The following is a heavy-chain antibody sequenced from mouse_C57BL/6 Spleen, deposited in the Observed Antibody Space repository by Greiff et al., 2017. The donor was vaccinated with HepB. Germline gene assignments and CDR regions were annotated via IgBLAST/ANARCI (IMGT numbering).Heavy chain of an antibody. V-gene: IGHV1-53*01. CDR2: INPSNGGT. D-gene: IGHD2-2*01. CDR1: GYTFTSYW. CDR3: ASGRGLRQGWYFDV. J-gene: IGHJ1*03. Sequence: QVQLQQPGTELVKPGASVKLSCKASGYTFTSYWMHWVKQRPGQGLEWIGNINPSNGGTNYNEKFKSKATLTVDKSSSTAYMQLSSLTSEDSAVYYGASGRGLRQGWYFDVWGTGTTVTVSS.